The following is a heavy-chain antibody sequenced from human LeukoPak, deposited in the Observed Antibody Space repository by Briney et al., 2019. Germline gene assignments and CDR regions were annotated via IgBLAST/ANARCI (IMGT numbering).Heavy chain of an antibody. CDR3: ARVRKTGYYNDAFDI. J-gene: IGHJ3*02. CDR1: GFTFSSYS. D-gene: IGHD3-9*01. V-gene: IGHV3-48*01. CDR2: ISSSTSTI. Sequence: PGGSLRLSCAASGFTFSSYSMNWVRQAPGKGLEWVSYISSSTSTIYYADSVKGRFTISRDNAKNSLYLQMNSLRAEDTAVYYCARVRKTGYYNDAFDIWGQGTMVTVSS.